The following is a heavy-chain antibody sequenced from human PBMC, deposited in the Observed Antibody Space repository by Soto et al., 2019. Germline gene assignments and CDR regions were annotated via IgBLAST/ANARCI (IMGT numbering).Heavy chain of an antibody. Sequence: PSETLSLTCTVSGGSIISSTSYWVWIRQPPGRWLEWIGSISYSGSTYYNPSLKSRVTISGDTAKRQFSLKLSSVSAADTAVYYCARHLVSAVAGTAYYYMDVWGKGTTVT. CDR3: ARHLVSAVAGTAYYYMDV. V-gene: IGHV4-39*01. CDR2: ISYSGST. J-gene: IGHJ6*03. D-gene: IGHD6-19*01. CDR1: GGSIISSTSY.